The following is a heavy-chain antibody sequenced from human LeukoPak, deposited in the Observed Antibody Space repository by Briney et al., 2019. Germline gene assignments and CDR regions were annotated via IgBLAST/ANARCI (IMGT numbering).Heavy chain of an antibody. Sequence: PSETLSLTCTVSGGSISSYYWSWLRQPPGKGLEWIGYIYYSGSTNYNPSLKSRVTISVDTSKNQFSLKLSSVTAADTAVYYCARGGAARPFDYWGQGTLVTVSS. CDR2: IYYSGST. D-gene: IGHD6-6*01. V-gene: IGHV4-59*01. CDR1: GGSISSYY. CDR3: ARGGAARPFDY. J-gene: IGHJ4*02.